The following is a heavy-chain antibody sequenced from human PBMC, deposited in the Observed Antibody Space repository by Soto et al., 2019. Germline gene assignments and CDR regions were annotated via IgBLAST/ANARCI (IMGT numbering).Heavy chain of an antibody. Sequence: PGGSLRLSCATSGFTFSSFAMSWVRQTPGRGLEWVSLISGSGDSANYADSVKGRFTISRDNSKSTLYLQMNSLRAEDTAVYHCAKLMGYWSGGGCSLTWFDPWGRGTLVTVSS. J-gene: IGHJ5*02. CDR3: AKLMGYWSGGGCSLTWFDP. CDR1: GFTFSSFA. D-gene: IGHD2-15*01. V-gene: IGHV3-23*01. CDR2: ISGSGDSA.